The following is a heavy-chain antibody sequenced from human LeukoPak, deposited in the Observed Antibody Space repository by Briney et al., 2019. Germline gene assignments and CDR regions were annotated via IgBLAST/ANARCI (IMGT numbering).Heavy chain of an antibody. CDR2: IYYSGST. Sequence: SETLSLTCTVSGGSISSSSYYWGWIRQPPGKGLEWIGSIYYSGSTYYNPSLKSRVPISVGTYKNQFSLKLSSVTAADTAVYYCASLVVTAIVNYWGQGTLVTVSS. D-gene: IGHD2-21*02. V-gene: IGHV4-39*01. CDR3: ASLVVTAIVNY. CDR1: GGSISSSSYY. J-gene: IGHJ4*02.